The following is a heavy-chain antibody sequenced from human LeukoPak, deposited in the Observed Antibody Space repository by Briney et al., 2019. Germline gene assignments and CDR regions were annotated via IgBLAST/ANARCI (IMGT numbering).Heavy chain of an antibody. CDR3: ARGGRSGYRYFDY. CDR2: ISPNTGGT. CDR1: DYTFTDYY. J-gene: IGHJ4*02. V-gene: IGHV1-2*06. D-gene: IGHD5-18*01. Sequence: ASVKVSFKASDYTFTDYYIHWIRQAPGQGLEWMGRISPNTGGTDHAQEFRDKITMTRDTSISTAYIELSRLISDDTAVYYCARGGRSGYRYFDYWGQGTLVTVSS.